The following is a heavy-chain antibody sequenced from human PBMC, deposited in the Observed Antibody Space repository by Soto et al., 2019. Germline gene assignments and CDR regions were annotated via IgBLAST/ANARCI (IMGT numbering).Heavy chain of an antibody. CDR3: ARGYYDSSGQSNTFAI. D-gene: IGHD3-22*01. CDR2: VYYSGST. Sequence: SETLSLTCTVSGASISSSYWSWIRQSPGKGLEWIGYVYYSGSTNYNPSLKSRVTISVDTSKNQFSLKLSSVTAADTAVYYCARGYYDSSGQSNTFAIWGPGTMVTVSS. J-gene: IGHJ3*02. CDR1: GASISSSY. V-gene: IGHV4-59*01.